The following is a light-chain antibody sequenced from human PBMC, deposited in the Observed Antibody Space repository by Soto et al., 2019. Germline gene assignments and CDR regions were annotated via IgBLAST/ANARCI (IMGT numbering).Light chain of an antibody. Sequence: QSVLTQPPSASGTPGQRVTISCSGSSSNIGNNLVYWYQQLPGTAPKLLIYRNNQRPSGVPDRFSGSKSGTSASLAISGLRSEDEGDYYCAAWDDSLSVLFGGGTKLTVL. CDR1: SSNIGNNL. CDR3: AAWDDSLSVL. CDR2: RNN. J-gene: IGLJ2*01. V-gene: IGLV1-47*01.